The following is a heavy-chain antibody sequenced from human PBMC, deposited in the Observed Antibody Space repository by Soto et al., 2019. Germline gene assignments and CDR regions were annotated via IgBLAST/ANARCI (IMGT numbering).Heavy chain of an antibody. CDR1: GGTFSSYA. D-gene: IGHD3-16*01. CDR2: IIPIFGTA. V-gene: IGHV1-69*13. CDR3: AREGLGRGKNWFDP. J-gene: IGHJ5*02. Sequence: SVEVSCKASGGTFSSYAISWVRQAPGQGLEWMGGIIPIFGTANYAQKFQGRVTITADESTSTAYMELSSLRSEDTAVYYCAREGLGRGKNWFDPWGQGTLVTVSS.